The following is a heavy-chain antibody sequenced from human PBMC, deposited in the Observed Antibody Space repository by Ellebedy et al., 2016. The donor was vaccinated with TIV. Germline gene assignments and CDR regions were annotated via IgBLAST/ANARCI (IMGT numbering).Heavy chain of an antibody. CDR1: GFTFDDYA. CDR3: AKDIRDELWFGESHYGMDV. J-gene: IGHJ6*02. CDR2: ISWNSGSI. Sequence: PGGSLRLSCAASGFTFDDYAMHWVRQAPGKGLEWVSGISWNSGSIGYADSVKGRFTISRDNAKNSLYLQMNSLRAEDMALYYCAKDIRDELWFGESHYGMDVWGQGTTVTVSS. D-gene: IGHD3-10*01. V-gene: IGHV3-9*03.